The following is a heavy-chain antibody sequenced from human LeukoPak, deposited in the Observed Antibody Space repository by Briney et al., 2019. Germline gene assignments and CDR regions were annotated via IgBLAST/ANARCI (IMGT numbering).Heavy chain of an antibody. Sequence: GGSLRLSCAASGFTFSSYSMNWVRQAPGKGLEWVSSISSSSSYIYYADSVRGRFTISRDNAKNSLYLQMNSLRAEDTAVYYCARVLVAALVFDYWGQGTLVTVSS. J-gene: IGHJ4*02. CDR1: GFTFSSYS. D-gene: IGHD6-6*01. CDR2: ISSSSSYI. V-gene: IGHV3-21*01. CDR3: ARVLVAALVFDY.